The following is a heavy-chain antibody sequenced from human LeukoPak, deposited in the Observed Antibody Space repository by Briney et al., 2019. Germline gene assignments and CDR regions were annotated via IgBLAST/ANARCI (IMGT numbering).Heavy chain of an antibody. J-gene: IGHJ4*02. V-gene: IGHV3-30*02. CDR3: AKDGSWSCTD. CDR2: IAHHGSNK. D-gene: IGHD2-8*02. Sequence: PGGSLRLSCAASGFTFSRNAIHWVRQGPGKGLEWVSYIAHHGSNKYYADSVKGRFTISRDNSKRTLYLQMNSLRADDTAVYYCAKDGSWSCTDWGQGTLVTLSS. CDR1: GFTFSRNA.